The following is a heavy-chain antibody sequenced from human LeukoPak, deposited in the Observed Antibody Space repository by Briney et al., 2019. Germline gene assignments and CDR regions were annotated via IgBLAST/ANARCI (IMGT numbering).Heavy chain of an antibody. CDR2: TSSYNGNT. CDR3: ARGDYGDY. CDR1: GGTFSSYA. J-gene: IGHJ4*02. V-gene: IGHV1-18*01. Sequence: ASVKVSCKASGGTFSSYAISWVRQAPGQGLEWMGWTSSYNGNTNYAQKLQGRVTMTTDTSTSTAYMELRSLRSDDTAVYYCARGDYGDYWGQGTLVTVSS.